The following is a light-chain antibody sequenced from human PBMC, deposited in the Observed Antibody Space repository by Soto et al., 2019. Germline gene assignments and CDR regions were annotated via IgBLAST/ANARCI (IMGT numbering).Light chain of an antibody. Sequence: ILMTQSPATLSGSAGQRATMTSGASQTISSWLAWYQQKPGKAPKLLIYKASTLKSGVPSRFSGSGSGTEFTLTISSLQSEDTATYYCQQYDNLPLTFGPGTKVDIK. V-gene: IGKV1-5*03. CDR3: QQYDNLPLT. CDR2: KAS. CDR1: QTISSW. J-gene: IGKJ3*01.